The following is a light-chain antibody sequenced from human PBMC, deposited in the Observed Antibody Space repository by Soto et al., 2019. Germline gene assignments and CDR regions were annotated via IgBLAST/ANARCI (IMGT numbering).Light chain of an antibody. CDR3: QQYGSSPRT. Sequence: EIVFTQSPDTLSLSPGERATLSCRASQSVTSSYLAWYQQKAGQAPRLLIYGASCRATGIPDRFSGSGSGTDFTLTISRLEPEDFAVYYCQQYGSSPRTFGQGTKVVIK. J-gene: IGKJ1*01. CDR1: QSVTSSY. V-gene: IGKV3-20*01. CDR2: GAS.